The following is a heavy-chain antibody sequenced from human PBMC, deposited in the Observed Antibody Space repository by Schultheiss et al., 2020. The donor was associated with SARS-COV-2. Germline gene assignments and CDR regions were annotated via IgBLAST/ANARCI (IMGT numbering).Heavy chain of an antibody. CDR1: GGSISSSSYY. Sequence: GSLRLSCTVSGGSISSSSYYWGWIRQPPGKGLEWIGSIYYSGSTYYNPSPKSRVTISVDTSKNQFSLKLSSVTAADTAVYYCARQSYYYDSSGYPNRFDPWGQGTLVTVSS. CDR3: ARQSYYYDSSGYPNRFDP. J-gene: IGHJ5*02. V-gene: IGHV4-39*01. D-gene: IGHD3-22*01. CDR2: IYYSGST.